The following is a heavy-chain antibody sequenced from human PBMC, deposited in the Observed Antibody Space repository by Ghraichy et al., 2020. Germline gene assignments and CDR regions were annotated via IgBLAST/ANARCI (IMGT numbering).Heavy chain of an antibody. V-gene: IGHV1-18*01. CDR1: GGTFSSYA. Sequence: ASVKVSCKASGGTFSSYAISWVRQAPGQGLEWMGWISAYNGNTNYAQKLQGRVTMTTDTSTSTAYMELRSLRSDDTAVYYCARDSFSGRYCSGGSCYSKWFDPWGQGTLVTVSS. CDR3: ARDSFSGRYCSGGSCYSKWFDP. CDR2: ISAYNGNT. J-gene: IGHJ5*02. D-gene: IGHD2-15*01.